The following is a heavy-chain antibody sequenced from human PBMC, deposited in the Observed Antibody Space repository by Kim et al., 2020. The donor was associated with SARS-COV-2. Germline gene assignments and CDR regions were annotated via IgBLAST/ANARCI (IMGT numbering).Heavy chain of an antibody. V-gene: IGHV3-7*03. CDR1: GFTFSSYW. J-gene: IGHJ4*02. Sequence: GGSLRLSCAASGFTFSSYWMGWVRQAPGKGLEWVANIKLDGSEKNYVDSVKGRFTISRDNAKNSLFLQMNSLRAEDTAVYYCARRTYILGFDYWGQGTLVTVPS. CDR2: IKLDGSEK. D-gene: IGHD1-1*01. CDR3: ARRTYILGFDY.